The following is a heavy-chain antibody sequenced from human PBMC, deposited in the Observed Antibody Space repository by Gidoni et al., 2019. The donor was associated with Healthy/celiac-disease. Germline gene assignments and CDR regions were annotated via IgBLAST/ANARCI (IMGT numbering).Heavy chain of an antibody. V-gene: IGHV3-21*01. J-gene: IGHJ4*02. CDR2: ISSSSSYI. CDR1: GFTFSSYS. Sequence: EVQLVESGGGLVKPGGSLRLSCAASGFTFSSYSMNWVHQAPGKGLEWVSSISSSSSYIYYADSVKGRFTISRDNAKNSLYLQMNSLRAEDTAVYYCARDRGITMIEFDYWGQGTLVTVSS. CDR3: ARDRGITMIEFDY. D-gene: IGHD3-22*01.